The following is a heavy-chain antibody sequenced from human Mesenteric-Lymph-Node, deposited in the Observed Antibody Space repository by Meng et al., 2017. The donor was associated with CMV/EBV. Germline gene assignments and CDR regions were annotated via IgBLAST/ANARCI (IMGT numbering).Heavy chain of an antibody. Sequence: GGSLRLSCAASGFTFSTYSMNWVRQAPGKGLEWVSSISRSRSSSYIYYADSVKGRFTISRDNAKNSLYLQMNSLRAEDTAVYYCARVCPGERFLESIYGMDIWGQGTTVTVSS. J-gene: IGHJ6*02. CDR2: ISRSRSSSYI. CDR1: GFTFSTYS. V-gene: IGHV3-21*01. CDR3: ARVCPGERFLESIYGMDI. D-gene: IGHD3-3*01.